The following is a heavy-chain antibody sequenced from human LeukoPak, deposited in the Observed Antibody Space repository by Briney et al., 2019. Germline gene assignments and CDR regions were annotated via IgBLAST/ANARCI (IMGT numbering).Heavy chain of an antibody. Sequence: ASVKVSCKASGYTFTSYGISWVRQAPGQGLEWMGWISAYNGNTNYVQKLQGRVTITTDTSTSTAYMELRSLRSDATAVYYCAREGAFHSGWYNYWGQGTLVTVSS. V-gene: IGHV1-18*04. D-gene: IGHD6-19*01. CDR3: AREGAFHSGWYNY. CDR2: ISAYNGNT. CDR1: GYTFTSYG. J-gene: IGHJ4*02.